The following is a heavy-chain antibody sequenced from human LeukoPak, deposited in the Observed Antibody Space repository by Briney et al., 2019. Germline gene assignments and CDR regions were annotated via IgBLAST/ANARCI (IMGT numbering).Heavy chain of an antibody. J-gene: IGHJ4*02. D-gene: IGHD1-26*01. CDR1: GLIVSNNY. CDR2: ISVSGGGT. Sequence: GGSLRLSCAASGLIVSNNYMNWVRQAPGKGLEWVSSISVSGGGTYYADSVKGRFTISRDNSKNTLYLQMNSLSAEDTAVYYCARRGIVLGAAPVLKYSFDYWGQGTLVTVSS. CDR3: ARRGIVLGAAPVLKYSFDY. V-gene: IGHV3-23*01.